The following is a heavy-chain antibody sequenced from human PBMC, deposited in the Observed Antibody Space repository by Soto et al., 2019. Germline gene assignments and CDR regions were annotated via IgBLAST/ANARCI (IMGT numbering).Heavy chain of an antibody. CDR3: ARGRRDYYDSSGYFIFDY. D-gene: IGHD3-22*01. CDR1: GYTFTSYG. CDR2: ISAYNGNT. Sequence: GASVKVSCKASGYTFTSYGISWVRQAPGQGLEWMGWISAYNGNTNYAQKLQGRVTMTTDTSTSTAYMELRSLRSDDTAVYYCARGRRDYYDSSGYFIFDYWGQGTLVTVSS. V-gene: IGHV1-18*01. J-gene: IGHJ4*02.